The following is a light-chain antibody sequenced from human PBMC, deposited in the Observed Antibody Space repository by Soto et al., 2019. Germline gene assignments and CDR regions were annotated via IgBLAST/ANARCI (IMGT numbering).Light chain of an antibody. Sequence: DIHMTQSPSSLSASVGDRVTITCRASLSISRYLNWYQHKPGRAPKVLISAASSLQREVPSRFSGSGSGTDFTLTITSLPPEDFATYYCQQSYTTPRTFGQGTRLEIK. V-gene: IGKV1-39*01. J-gene: IGKJ2*01. CDR2: AAS. CDR1: LSISRY. CDR3: QQSYTTPRT.